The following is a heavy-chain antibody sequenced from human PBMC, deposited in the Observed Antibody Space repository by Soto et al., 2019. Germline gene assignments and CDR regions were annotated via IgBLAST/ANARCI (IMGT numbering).Heavy chain of an antibody. CDR2: IIPRFGTA. CDR3: ARAYSGYDFCYYYAMDV. V-gene: IGHV1-69*01. Sequence: QVQLVQSGAEVKKPGSSVKVSCKASGGTFSSYGISWVRQAPGQGLEWMGGIIPRFGTAKYAQKFQGRVTIIADESTSAANMELSSLRSEDTALYYGARAYSGYDFCYYYAMDVWGQGTTVTVSS. CDR1: GGTFSSYG. J-gene: IGHJ6*02. D-gene: IGHD5-12*01.